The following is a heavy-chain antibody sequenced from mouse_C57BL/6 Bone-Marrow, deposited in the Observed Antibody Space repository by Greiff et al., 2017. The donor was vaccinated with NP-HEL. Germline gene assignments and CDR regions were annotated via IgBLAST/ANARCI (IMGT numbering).Heavy chain of an antibody. Sequence: QVQLQQSGAELVKPGASVKLSCKASGYTFTEYTIHWVKQRSGQGLEWIGWFYPGSGSIKYNEKFKDKATLTADKSSSTAYMELSRLTSEDSAVFFCAKHEANWDWFAYWGQGTMVTVSA. CDR2: FYPGSGSI. CDR1: GYTFTEYT. D-gene: IGHD4-1*01. J-gene: IGHJ3*01. V-gene: IGHV1-62-2*01. CDR3: AKHEANWDWFAY.